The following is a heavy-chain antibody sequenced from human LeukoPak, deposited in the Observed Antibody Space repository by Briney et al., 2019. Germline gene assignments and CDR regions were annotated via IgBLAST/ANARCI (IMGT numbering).Heavy chain of an antibody. CDR3: ARDLRTYMGINWFDP. CDR2: TYYRSKWYH. Sequence: SQTLSLTCAISGDSVSSHSAAWNWIRQSPSRGLEWLGRTYYRSKWYHDFAVSMKSRITLNPDTSKNQFSLQLNSVTPEDTAIQYCARDLRTYMGINWFDPWGQGTLVTVSS. CDR1: GDSVSSHSAA. J-gene: IGHJ5*02. D-gene: IGHD4-17*01. V-gene: IGHV6-1*01.